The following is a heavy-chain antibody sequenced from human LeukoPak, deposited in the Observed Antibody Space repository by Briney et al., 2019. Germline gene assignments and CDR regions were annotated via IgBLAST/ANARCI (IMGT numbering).Heavy chain of an antibody. V-gene: IGHV1-24*01. CDR2: FDLEDGET. Sequence: ASVKVSCKVSGYTLSELSMHWVRQAPGKGLEWMGGFDLEDGETIYVQKFQGRVTMTEDTSTDTAYMELSSLRSDVTAVYFCAAGEVGQLFDYWGQGTLVTVSS. CDR1: GYTLSELS. D-gene: IGHD5-24*01. J-gene: IGHJ4*02. CDR3: AAGEVGQLFDY.